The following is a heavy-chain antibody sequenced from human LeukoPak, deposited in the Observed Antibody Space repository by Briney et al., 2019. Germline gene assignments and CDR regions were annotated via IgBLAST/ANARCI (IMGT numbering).Heavy chain of an antibody. V-gene: IGHV3-21*01. CDR1: GFTFGAYT. D-gene: IGHD6-13*01. CDR2: IFSRSESI. CDR3: AKDKNWKAAAGYFDY. J-gene: IGHJ4*02. Sequence: GGSLRLSCAASGFTFGAYTMNWVRQAPGKGLEWVSCIFSRSESIFYADSVKGRFTISRDNAKNSLYLQMDSLRAEDTAVYYCAKDKNWKAAAGYFDYWGQGTLVTVSS.